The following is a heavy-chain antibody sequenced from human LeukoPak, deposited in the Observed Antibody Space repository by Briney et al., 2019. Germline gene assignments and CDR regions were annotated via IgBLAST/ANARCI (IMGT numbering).Heavy chain of an antibody. CDR1: GGSFSSYA. Sequence: GSSVKVSCKASGGSFSSYAISWVRQAPGQGLEWMGRIIPILGIANYAQKFQGRVTITADKSTSTAYMELSSLRSEDTAVYYCARDPGDYDSSGYPPVWGQGTLVTVSS. J-gene: IGHJ4*02. V-gene: IGHV1-69*04. CDR2: IIPILGIA. D-gene: IGHD3-22*01. CDR3: ARDPGDYDSSGYPPV.